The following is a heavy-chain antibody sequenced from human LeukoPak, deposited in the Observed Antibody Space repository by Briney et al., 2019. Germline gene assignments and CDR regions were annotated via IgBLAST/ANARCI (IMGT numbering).Heavy chain of an antibody. Sequence: GGSLTLSCAASGFIFSDYGMNWVRQVPGKGLEWLTFIRHDGSNKFYAESVKGRFPIPRDMSKNTLYLQMNSVTLEDTAIYYCTKEKVAYYADRWSGLFDTWGQGPLDSVSS. CDR2: IRHDGSNK. V-gene: IGHV3-30*02. D-gene: IGHD1-26*01. CDR1: GFIFSDYG. CDR3: TKEKVAYYADRWSGLFDT. J-gene: IGHJ5*02.